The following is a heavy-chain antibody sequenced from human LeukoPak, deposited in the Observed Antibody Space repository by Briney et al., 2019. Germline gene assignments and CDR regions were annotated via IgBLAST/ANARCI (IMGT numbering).Heavy chain of an antibody. CDR2: IKRDGSEK. J-gene: IGHJ4*02. CDR1: GFIVSGDF. D-gene: IGHD2-2*01. CDR3: ARGPLTYCSITSCSFDY. Sequence: GGSLRLSCAASGFIVSGDFMSWVRQAPGKGLEWVANIKRDGSEKYYVDSVKGRFTISRDNAKNSLYLQMTSLGAEDTAVYYCARGPLTYCSITSCSFDYWGQGTLVTVSS. V-gene: IGHV3-7*03.